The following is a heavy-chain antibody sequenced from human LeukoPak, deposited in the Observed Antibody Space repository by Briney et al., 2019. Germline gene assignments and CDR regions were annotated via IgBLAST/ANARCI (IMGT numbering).Heavy chain of an antibody. V-gene: IGHV4-61*01. D-gene: IGHD6-19*01. CDR3: ARSLITVAGATAGSDF. Sequence: PSETLSLTCTVSGGSVSSGSYYWSWIRQPPGKGLEWIAYIYYSGSTNYNPSLKNRVTISVDTSKNQFSLKLTSVTAAGTAVYYCARSLITVAGATAGSDFWGQGTLVTVSS. CDR2: IYYSGST. CDR1: GGSVSSGSYY. J-gene: IGHJ4*02.